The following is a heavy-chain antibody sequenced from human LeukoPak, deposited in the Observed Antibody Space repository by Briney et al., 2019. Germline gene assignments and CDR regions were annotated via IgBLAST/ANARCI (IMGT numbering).Heavy chain of an antibody. CDR3: AGTTVTTEEFDY. D-gene: IGHD4-17*01. J-gene: IGHJ4*02. Sequence: SETLSLTCTVSGGSISSSSYYRGWIRQPPGKGLEWIGSIYYSGSTYYNPSLKSRVTISVDTSKNQFSLKLSSVTAADTAVYYCAGTTVTTEEFDYWGQGTLVTVSS. CDR2: IYYSGST. V-gene: IGHV4-39*01. CDR1: GGSISSSSYY.